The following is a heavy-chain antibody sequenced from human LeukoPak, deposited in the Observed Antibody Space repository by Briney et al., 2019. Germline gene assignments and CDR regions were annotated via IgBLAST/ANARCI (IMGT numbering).Heavy chain of an antibody. CDR1: GFTFSSYW. CDR3: ARDYDHYMDV. V-gene: IGHV3-7*01. CDR2: IKKDGSKK. J-gene: IGHJ6*03. Sequence: PGGSLRLSCVASGFTFSSYWMSWVRQAPGKGLEGVANIKKDGSKKYYVDSVKGRFTISRDNAKNSLYLQMNSLRAEDTAVYYCARDYDHYMDVWGKGTTVTVSS.